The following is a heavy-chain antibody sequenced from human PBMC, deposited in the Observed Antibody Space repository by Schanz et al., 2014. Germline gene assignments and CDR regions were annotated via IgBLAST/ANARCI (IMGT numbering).Heavy chain of an antibody. CDR1: GFTFSSYA. CDR2: ISNDGSIK. V-gene: IGHV3-30-3*01. CDR3: ASPSGYSDYGTYFDF. Sequence: QVQLLQFGGGVVQPGRSLRLSCAASGFTFSSYAMHWVRQAPGKGLEWVALISNDGSIKYYADSVEGRFTISRDNSENTLYLQMNSLSADDTAVFYCASPSGYSDYGTYFDFWGQGTLVTVSS. J-gene: IGHJ4*02. D-gene: IGHD5-12*01.